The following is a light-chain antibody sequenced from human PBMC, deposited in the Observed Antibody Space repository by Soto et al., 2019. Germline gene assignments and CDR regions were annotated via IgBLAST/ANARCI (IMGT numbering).Light chain of an antibody. V-gene: IGKV1-5*03. J-gene: IGKJ1*01. Sequence: LSASVGDRVTITCRASQSISSWLAWYQQKPGKAPKLLIYKASSLESGVPSRFSGSGSGTEFTLTISSLQPDDFATYYCQQRRTFGQGTKVEIK. CDR3: QQRRT. CDR1: QSISSW. CDR2: KAS.